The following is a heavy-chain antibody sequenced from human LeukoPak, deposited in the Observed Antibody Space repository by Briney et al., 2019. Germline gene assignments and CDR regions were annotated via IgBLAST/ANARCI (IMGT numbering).Heavy chain of an antibody. D-gene: IGHD3-10*01. Sequence: ASVKVSCKASGDTFSSYAISWVRQAPGQGLEWMGGIIPIFGTANYAQKFQGRVTITADKSTSTAYMELSSLRSEDTAVYYCARTVGITMVRGVIWWFDPWGQGTLVTVSS. CDR2: IIPIFGTA. CDR3: ARTVGITMVRGVIWWFDP. J-gene: IGHJ5*02. CDR1: GDTFSSYA. V-gene: IGHV1-69*06.